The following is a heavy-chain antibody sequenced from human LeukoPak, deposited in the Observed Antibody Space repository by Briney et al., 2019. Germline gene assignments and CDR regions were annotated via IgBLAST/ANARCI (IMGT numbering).Heavy chain of an antibody. J-gene: IGHJ4*02. V-gene: IGHV4-39*01. CDR3: ASMTYYFGSGSYSAIDY. CDR1: GGSFSSSRYY. D-gene: IGHD3-10*01. CDR2: IYYTGTT. Sequence: AETLSLTCTVSGGSFSSSRYYRGWIRQPPGKGLEGIGVIYYTGTTYYNPSLKSRVTISVDTSKSQFSLKLSSVTAADTAVYYCASMTYYFGSGSYSAIDYWGQGTLVTVSS.